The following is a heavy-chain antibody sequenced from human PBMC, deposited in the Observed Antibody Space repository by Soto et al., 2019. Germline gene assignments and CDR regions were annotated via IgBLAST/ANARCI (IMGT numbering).Heavy chain of an antibody. CDR3: AIISGTGYNRSPGYGMDV. Sequence: EVQLVESGGGLVKPGGSLRLSCAASGFTFSSYSMNWVRQAPGKGLEWVSSISSSSSYIYKADSVKGRFTISRDNAKNSLYVPMNSLRAEDTAVYYCAIISGTGYNRSPGYGMDVWGQGTTVTVSS. CDR2: ISSSSSYI. D-gene: IGHD3-9*01. CDR1: GFTFSSYS. J-gene: IGHJ6*02. V-gene: IGHV3-21*01.